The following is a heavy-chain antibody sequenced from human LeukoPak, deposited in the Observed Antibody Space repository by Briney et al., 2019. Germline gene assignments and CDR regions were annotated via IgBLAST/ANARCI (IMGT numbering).Heavy chain of an antibody. CDR2: IYYSGST. CDR3: ARPPSGDSSGHDNWFDP. Sequence: SETLSLTCTVSGGSISSSSSYWGWIRQPPGKGLEWIGSIYYSGSTYYNPSLKSRVTISVDTSKNQFSLKPNSVTAADTAVYYCARPPSGDSSGHDNWFDPWGQGTLVTVSS. J-gene: IGHJ5*02. V-gene: IGHV4-39*01. D-gene: IGHD3-22*01. CDR1: GGSISSSSSY.